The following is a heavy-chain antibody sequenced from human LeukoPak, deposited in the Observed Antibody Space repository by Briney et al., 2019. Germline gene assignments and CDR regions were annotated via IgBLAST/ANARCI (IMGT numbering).Heavy chain of an antibody. Sequence: SETLSLTCTVSGDSITSNYWSWIRQPPGKGLEWIGYIYNRGSTSYNPSLKSRVTISQDTSKNQFSLKLNSVTAADTAVYYCARAKPNWNPPDHWGQGTLVTVSS. CDR3: ARAKPNWNPPDH. D-gene: IGHD1-1*01. CDR2: IYNRGST. V-gene: IGHV4-59*08. CDR1: GDSITSNY. J-gene: IGHJ4*02.